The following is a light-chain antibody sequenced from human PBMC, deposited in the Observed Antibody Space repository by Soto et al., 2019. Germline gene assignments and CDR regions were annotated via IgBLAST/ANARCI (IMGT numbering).Light chain of an antibody. V-gene: IGKV1-5*03. CDR1: QTISSW. J-gene: IGKJ5*01. CDR2: KAS. Sequence: DIQMTQSPSTLSGSVGDRVTITCRASQTISSWLAWYQQKPGKAPKLLIYKASTLKSGVPSRFSGSGSGTDFTLTISSLQPEDFATYYCQQANSFPITFGHGTRLEIK. CDR3: QQANSFPIT.